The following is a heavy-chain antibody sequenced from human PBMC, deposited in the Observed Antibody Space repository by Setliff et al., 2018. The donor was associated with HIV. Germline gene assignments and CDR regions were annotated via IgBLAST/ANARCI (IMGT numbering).Heavy chain of an antibody. Sequence: GGSLRLSCTASGFTFGDYAMTWVRQAPGKGLEWVGFIRSKPYGGTTEYAASMKGGFTISRDDSKSIAYLQMNSLKTEDTAVYYCTREGIYVWGNHRTLDYWGQGTLVTVSS. J-gene: IGHJ4*02. CDR2: IRSKPYGGTT. D-gene: IGHD3-16*02. V-gene: IGHV3-49*04. CDR1: GFTFGDYA. CDR3: TREGIYVWGNHRTLDY.